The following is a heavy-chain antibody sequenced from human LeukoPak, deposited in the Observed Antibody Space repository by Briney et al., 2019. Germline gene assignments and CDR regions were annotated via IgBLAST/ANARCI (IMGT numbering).Heavy chain of an antibody. Sequence: GGSLRLSCAASGFTLSSYWMSWVRQAPGKGLEWVASIKRDGSEEYYVDSLKGRFTISRDNAKNSLYLQMSSLRAEDTAVYYCARALSHGYDYWGQGTLVTVSS. D-gene: IGHD5-18*01. J-gene: IGHJ4*02. V-gene: IGHV3-7*05. CDR1: GFTLSSYW. CDR3: ARALSHGYDY. CDR2: IKRDGSEE.